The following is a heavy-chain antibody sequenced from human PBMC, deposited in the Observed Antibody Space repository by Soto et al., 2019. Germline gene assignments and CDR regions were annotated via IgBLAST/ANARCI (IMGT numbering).Heavy chain of an antibody. D-gene: IGHD6-19*01. J-gene: IGHJ4*02. V-gene: IGHV3-23*01. Sequence: GESLKISCAASGFTFNTFAMTWVRQAPGKGLEWVSSISATGAVTSDADAVKGRFSTSRDNSNKTLYLHMNDLRGDDTAVYYCAKMGRIGWSRIPTDSRGPGPLGTVS. CDR3: AKMGRIGWSRIPTDS. CDR2: ISATGAVT. CDR1: GFTFNTFA.